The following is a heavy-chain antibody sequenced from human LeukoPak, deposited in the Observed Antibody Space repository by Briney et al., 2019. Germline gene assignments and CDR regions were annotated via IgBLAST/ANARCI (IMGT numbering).Heavy chain of an antibody. CDR3: AKDRRGAMAVDYFDY. V-gene: IGHV3-48*02. J-gene: IGHJ4*02. CDR1: GFTFSIFG. Sequence: GGSLRLSCATSGFTFSIFGMNWVRQTPGKGLEWVSYISGSSSSIYYADSVKGRFTISRDNAKNSLFLQMNSLRDEDTAVYYCAKDRRGAMAVDYFDYWGQGTLVTVSS. D-gene: IGHD6-19*01. CDR2: ISGSSSSI.